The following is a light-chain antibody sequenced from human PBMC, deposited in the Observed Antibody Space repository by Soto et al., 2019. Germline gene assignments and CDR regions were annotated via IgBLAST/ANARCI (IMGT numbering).Light chain of an antibody. CDR3: QQYNNWPPLT. J-gene: IGKJ4*01. V-gene: IGKV3-15*01. CDR1: QSVSSN. CDR2: GAS. Sequence: EIVMTQSPATLSVSPGERATLSCRASQSVSSNLAWYQQKPGQAPRLRIYGASTRATGIPARFSGSGSGTEFTLTISSLPSEDFAFYYCQQYNNWPPLTFGGGTKVEIK.